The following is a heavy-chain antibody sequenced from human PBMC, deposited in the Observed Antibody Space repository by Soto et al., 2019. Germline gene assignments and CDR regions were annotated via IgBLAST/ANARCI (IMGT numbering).Heavy chain of an antibody. Sequence: QLQLQESGSGLVKPSQTLSLTCAVSGVSISSGGYSWSWIRQPPGKGLEWIGYIYHSGSTYYNPSLKSRVTISVDRSKNQFSLKLSSVTAADTAVYYCARAHDYGDYVFDYWGQGTLVTVSS. V-gene: IGHV4-30-2*01. J-gene: IGHJ4*02. CDR2: IYHSGST. D-gene: IGHD4-17*01. CDR3: ARAHDYGDYVFDY. CDR1: GVSISSGGYS.